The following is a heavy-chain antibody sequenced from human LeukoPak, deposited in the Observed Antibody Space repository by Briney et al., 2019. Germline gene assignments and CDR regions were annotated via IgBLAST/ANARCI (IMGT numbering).Heavy chain of an antibody. CDR2: ISSSSSYI. D-gene: IGHD6-19*01. CDR3: AFRSGWSADWGYYFDY. J-gene: IGHJ4*02. Sequence: PGGSLRLSCAASGFTFSSYSMNWVRQAPGKGLEWVSSISSSSSYIYYADSVKGRFTISRDSAKNSLYLQMNSLRDEDTAVYYCAFRSGWSADWGYYFDYWGQGTLVTVSS. V-gene: IGHV3-21*01. CDR1: GFTFSSYS.